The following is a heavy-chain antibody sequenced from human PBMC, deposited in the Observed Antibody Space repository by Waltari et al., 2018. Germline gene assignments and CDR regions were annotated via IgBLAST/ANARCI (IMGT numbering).Heavy chain of an antibody. V-gene: IGHV3-7*01. Sequence: EVQLVESGGGLVQSGGSPRLSCTGSGFTFSRYWMTWVRQAPGKGLEWVANIKQDGSEKYYVDSVNGRFTISRDNAKNSLYLQMNSLRADDTAVYYCARDPMAYSYVPWYFDYWGQGALVTVSS. CDR3: ARDPMAYSYVPWYFDY. CDR2: IKQDGSEK. D-gene: IGHD5-18*01. CDR1: GFTFSRYW. J-gene: IGHJ4*02.